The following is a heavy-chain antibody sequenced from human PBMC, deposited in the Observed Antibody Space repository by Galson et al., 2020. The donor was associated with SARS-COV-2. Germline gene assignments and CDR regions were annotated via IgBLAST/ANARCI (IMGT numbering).Heavy chain of an antibody. J-gene: IGHJ4*02. V-gene: IGHV3-21*01. Sequence: GESLKISCVVSKFHFRTYGMTWVRQAPGKGLEWVSSITSSSDYIWYADSVRGRFTISRDNAKNSLFLQMNSLRAEDTAVYYCARGVLDYWGQGALVTVSS. CDR2: ITSSSDYI. CDR1: KFHFRTYG. CDR3: ARGVLDY.